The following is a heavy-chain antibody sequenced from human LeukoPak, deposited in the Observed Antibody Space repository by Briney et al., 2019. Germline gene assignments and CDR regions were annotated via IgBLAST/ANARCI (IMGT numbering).Heavy chain of an antibody. CDR3: ANKPGRYCSGGSCYPTVGY. D-gene: IGHD2-15*01. V-gene: IGHV3-23*01. CDR2: ISGSGGST. Sequence: GGSLRLSCAASGFTFSSYAMSWVRQAPGKGLEWVSAISGSGGSTYYADSVKGRFTISRDNSKNKLYLQMNSLRAEDTAVYYCANKPGRYCSGGSCYPTVGYWGQGTLVTVSS. CDR1: GFTFSSYA. J-gene: IGHJ4*02.